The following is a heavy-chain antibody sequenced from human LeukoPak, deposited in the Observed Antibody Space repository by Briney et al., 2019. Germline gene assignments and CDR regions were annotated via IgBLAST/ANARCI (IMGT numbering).Heavy chain of an antibody. Sequence: PGGSLRLSCAASGFTFRNYAMTWVRQAPGKGLEWVSVIGGDAVATYYADSVTGRFTISRDNSMNTLYLQMNSLGVEDTALYYCARYVLPGATRAFDYWGQGSLVTVSS. J-gene: IGHJ4*02. CDR3: ARYVLPGATRAFDY. CDR1: GFTFRNYA. CDR2: IGGDAVAT. D-gene: IGHD1-26*01. V-gene: IGHV3-23*01.